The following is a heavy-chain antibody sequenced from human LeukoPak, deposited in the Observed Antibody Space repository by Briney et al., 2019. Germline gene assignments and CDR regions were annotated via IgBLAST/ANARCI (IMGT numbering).Heavy chain of an antibody. CDR3: ATVAMEDWYFDL. CDR2: ISSSGSTI. V-gene: IGHV3-48*02. D-gene: IGHD5-18*01. Sequence: PGGSLRLSCVASGFTFRSYSMNWVRQAHGKGLEWVSYISSSGSTIYYADAVKGRFTISRDNAKNSLYLQMSSLRDEDTAVYYCATVAMEDWYFDLWGRGTLVTVSS. J-gene: IGHJ2*01. CDR1: GFTFRSYS.